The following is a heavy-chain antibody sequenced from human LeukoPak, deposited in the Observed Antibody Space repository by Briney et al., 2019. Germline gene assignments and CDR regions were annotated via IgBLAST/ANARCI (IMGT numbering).Heavy chain of an antibody. V-gene: IGHV1-46*01. J-gene: IGHJ4*02. CDR1: GYTFITYS. CDR2: INPSGGST. CDR3: ARAGIFDY. Sequence: ASVKVSCKASGYTFITYSLHWVRQAPGQGLEWMGMINPSGGSTSYAQKFQGRVTMTRDTSTSTVYMELSSLRSEDTAVYYCARAGIFDYWGQGTLVTVSS. D-gene: IGHD3-10*01.